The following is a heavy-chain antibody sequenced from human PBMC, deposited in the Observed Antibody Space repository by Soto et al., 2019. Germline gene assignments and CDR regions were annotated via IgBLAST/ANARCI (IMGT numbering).Heavy chain of an antibody. CDR3: ARGRGDIVVVVAATHTTYYGMDV. D-gene: IGHD2-15*01. Sequence: ASVKVSCKASGGTFSSYAISWVRQAPGQGLEWMGGIIPIFGTANYAQKFQGRVTITADESTSTAYMELSSLRSEDTAVYYCARGRGDIVVVVAATHTTYYGMDVWGQGTTVTVSS. J-gene: IGHJ6*02. CDR2: IIPIFGTA. V-gene: IGHV1-69*13. CDR1: GGTFSSYA.